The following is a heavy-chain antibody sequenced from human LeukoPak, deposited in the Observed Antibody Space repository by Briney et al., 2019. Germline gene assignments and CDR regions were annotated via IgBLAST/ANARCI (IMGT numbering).Heavy chain of an antibody. CDR1: GFTVSSDY. CDR2: IYRGGST. J-gene: IGHJ4*02. CDR3: ARDTAVAPFDY. D-gene: IGHD6-19*01. V-gene: IGHV3-66*01. Sequence: GGSLRLSCAASGFTVSSDYMSWVRQAPGKGLEWVSVIYRGGSTYYADSVKGRFTISRDISKNTLYLQMNSLRAEDTAVYYCARDTAVAPFDYWGQGTLVTVSS.